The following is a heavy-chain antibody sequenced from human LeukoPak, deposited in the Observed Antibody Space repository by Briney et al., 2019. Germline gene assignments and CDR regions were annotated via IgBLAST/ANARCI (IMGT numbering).Heavy chain of an antibody. CDR1: GGSINNYY. D-gene: IGHD3-9*01. Sequence: SETLSLTCTVSGGSINNYYWNWIRQSGGKGLEWSGRISISGGTSYSPSLKSRVTLSVDTSKNQFSLSLSSVTAADTALYHFARVYPCDNFCPSSGCPCQLYIDVWGKGTTVTL. J-gene: IGHJ6*03. CDR2: ISISGGT. CDR3: ARVYPCDNFCPSSGCPCQLYIDV. V-gene: IGHV4-4*07.